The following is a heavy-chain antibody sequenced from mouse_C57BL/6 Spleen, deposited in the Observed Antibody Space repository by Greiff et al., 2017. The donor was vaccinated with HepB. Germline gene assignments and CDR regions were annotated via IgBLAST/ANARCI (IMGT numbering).Heavy chain of an antibody. V-gene: IGHV10-1*01. D-gene: IGHD4-1*01. J-gene: IGHJ3*01. CDR2: IRSKSNNYAT. CDR3: VSQLGLAY. CDR1: GFSFNTYA. Sequence: EVKLMESGGGLVQPKGSLKLSCAASGFSFNTYAMNWVRQAPGKGLEWVARIRSKSNNYATYYADSVKDRFTISRDDSESMIYLQMNNLKTEDTAMYCCVSQLGLAYLGQGTLVTVSA.